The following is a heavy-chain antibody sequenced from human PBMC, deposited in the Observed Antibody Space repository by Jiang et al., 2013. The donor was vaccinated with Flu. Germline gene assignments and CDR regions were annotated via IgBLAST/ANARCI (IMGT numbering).Heavy chain of an antibody. Sequence: SGYTFTNFYMHWVRQAPGQGLEWMGRINPNSGGTNYAQKFQGRVTMTRDTSISTAYMEVSSLTSDDTAFYFCARGWDPPASGDYWGQGTLVTVSS. D-gene: IGHD3-10*01. CDR2: INPNSGGT. V-gene: IGHV1-2*06. CDR1: GYTFTNFY. J-gene: IGHJ4*02. CDR3: ARGWDPPASGDY.